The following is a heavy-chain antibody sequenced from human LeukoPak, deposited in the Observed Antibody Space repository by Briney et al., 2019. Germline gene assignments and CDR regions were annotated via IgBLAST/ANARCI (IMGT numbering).Heavy chain of an antibody. J-gene: IGHJ3*02. Sequence: SETLSLTCTVSGGSISRYYWSWIRQPAGKGLEWIGRIYTSGSTNYNPSLKSRVTMSVDTSKNQFSLKLSSVTAADTAVYYCASGEAVSAHFDIWGQGTMVTVSS. CDR3: ASGEAVSAHFDI. D-gene: IGHD6-19*01. CDR2: IYTSGST. CDR1: GGSISRYY. V-gene: IGHV4-4*07.